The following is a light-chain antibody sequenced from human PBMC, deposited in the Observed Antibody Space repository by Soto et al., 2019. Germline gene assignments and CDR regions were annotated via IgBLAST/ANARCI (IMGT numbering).Light chain of an antibody. CDR3: QQRSNWLFT. CDR1: QSVGSY. J-gene: IGKJ3*01. Sequence: EIVLTQSPATLSLSPGERATLSCRASQSVGSYLAWYQHKPGQAPRLLIYDAFNRATGIPARFSGSGSGTDFTLTISSLDPEDFAVYYCQQRSNWLFTFGPGTSVDIK. V-gene: IGKV3-11*01. CDR2: DAF.